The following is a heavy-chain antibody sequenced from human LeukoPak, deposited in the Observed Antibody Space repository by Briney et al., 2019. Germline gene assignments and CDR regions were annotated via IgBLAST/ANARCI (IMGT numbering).Heavy chain of an antibody. CDR2: IKEDGSEI. J-gene: IGHJ4*02. CDR1: AFTFSNYW. CDR3: ARDRGYSTFDY. V-gene: IGHV3-7*01. D-gene: IGHD4-23*01. Sequence: GGSLRLSCAASAFTFSNYWMSWVRQAPGKGLEWVANIKEDGSEINYVDSVKGRFTISRDNAKNSLYLQMNSLRVDDTAVYYCARDRGYSTFDYWGQGALVTVSS.